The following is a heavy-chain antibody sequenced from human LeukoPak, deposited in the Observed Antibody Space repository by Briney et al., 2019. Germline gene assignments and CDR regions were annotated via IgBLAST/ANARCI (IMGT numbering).Heavy chain of an antibody. D-gene: IGHD2-2*01. CDR2: ISSSSSTI. J-gene: IGHJ3*02. CDR1: GFTFSSYS. Sequence: GGSLRLSCAASGFTFSSYSMNRVRQAPGKGLEWVSYISSSSSTIYYADSVKGRFTISRDNAKNSLYLQMNSLRAEDTAVYYCARDSAGYCSSTSCRTDAFDIWGQGTMGTVSS. V-gene: IGHV3-48*04. CDR3: ARDSAGYCSSTSCRTDAFDI.